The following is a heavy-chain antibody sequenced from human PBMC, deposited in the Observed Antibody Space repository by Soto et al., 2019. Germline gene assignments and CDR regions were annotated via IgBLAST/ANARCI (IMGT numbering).Heavy chain of an antibody. D-gene: IGHD6-13*01. CDR2: IWYNGTNK. Sequence: QEQLVESGGGVVQPGRSLRLSCAASGFPFWTYGMHWVRQAPGKGLEWVAVIWYNGTNKYYADSLKGRFTISRDNSRNTLYLQMTSRIVEDTAIYYCARAGSAASGNPFEHWGQGTLVTVSS. CDR3: ARAGSAASGNPFEH. V-gene: IGHV3-33*01. CDR1: GFPFWTYG. J-gene: IGHJ4*02.